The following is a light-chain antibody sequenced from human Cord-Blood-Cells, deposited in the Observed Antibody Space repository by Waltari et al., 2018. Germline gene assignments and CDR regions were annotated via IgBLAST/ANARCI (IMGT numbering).Light chain of an antibody. CDR2: DAS. J-gene: IGKJ3*01. CDR1: QSISSW. Sequence: DIKMTLSPSTLSASVGARVTIPCRASQSISSWLAWYQQTPGKAPKLLIYDASSLERGVPSRFSGSGSGTEFTLTISSLQPDDFATYYCQQYNSYSFTFGPGTKVDIK. CDR3: QQYNSYSFT. V-gene: IGKV1-5*01.